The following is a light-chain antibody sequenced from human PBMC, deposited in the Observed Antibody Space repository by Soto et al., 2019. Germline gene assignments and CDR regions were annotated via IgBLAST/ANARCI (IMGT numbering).Light chain of an antibody. CDR2: GVF. V-gene: IGKV3-20*01. CDR3: QQYGASPS. Sequence: EMVLTQSPGTLSLSPGERATLSCWARQSVSSNYLAWYQQKPGQAPRLLIYGVFSRATGIPDRFSSSGSGTDFTLTINKLEPEDFAVYFCQQYGASPSFGQGTRLEIK. J-gene: IGKJ5*01. CDR1: QSVSSNY.